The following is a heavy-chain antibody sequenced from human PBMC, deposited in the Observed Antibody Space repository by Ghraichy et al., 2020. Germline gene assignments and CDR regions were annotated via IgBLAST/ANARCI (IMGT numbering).Heavy chain of an antibody. CDR1: GGSISSYY. J-gene: IGHJ5*02. Sequence: SETLSLTCTVSGGSISSYYWSWIRQPAGKGLEWIGRIYTSGSTYYNPSLKSRVTISVDTSKNQFSLKLSSVTAADTAVYYCARSYDSSGSNWFDPWGQGTLVTVSS. V-gene: IGHV4-4*07. CDR2: IYTSGST. D-gene: IGHD3-22*01. CDR3: ARSYDSSGSNWFDP.